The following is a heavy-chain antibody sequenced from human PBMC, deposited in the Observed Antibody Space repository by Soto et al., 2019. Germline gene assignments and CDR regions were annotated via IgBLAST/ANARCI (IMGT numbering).Heavy chain of an antibody. CDR2: ISAYNGNT. J-gene: IGHJ5*02. CDR1: GYTFTSYG. Sequence: QVQLVQSGAEVKKPGASVKVSCKASGYTFTSYGISWVRQAPGQGLEWMGWISAYNGNTNYAQKLQGRVTMTTDTSTSTAYMELRSLRSDDTAVYYCARDGFRITFFGVVITGWFDPWGQGTLLTVSS. CDR3: ARDGFRITFFGVVITGWFDP. V-gene: IGHV1-18*01. D-gene: IGHD3-3*01.